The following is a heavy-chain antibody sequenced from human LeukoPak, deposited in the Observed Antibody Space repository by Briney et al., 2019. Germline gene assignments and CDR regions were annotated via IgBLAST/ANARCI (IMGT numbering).Heavy chain of an antibody. V-gene: IGHV3-23*01. CDR3: AKGGTMIRGSSYLFDY. D-gene: IGHD3-10*01. CDR2: IIGRGCSR. Sequence: PGGSLRLSCAVPGFSVSNNYMSWVRQAPGEGLECVSGIIGRGCSRYYPDAVKGGFTISRDNSKNTLYLQMNSLRDEDTDVYYCAKGGTMIRGSSYLFDYWGQGTLVTVSS. CDR1: GFSVSNNY. J-gene: IGHJ4*02.